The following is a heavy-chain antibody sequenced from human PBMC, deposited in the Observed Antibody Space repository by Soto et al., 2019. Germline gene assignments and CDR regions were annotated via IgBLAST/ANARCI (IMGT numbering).Heavy chain of an antibody. CDR3: AKVGDILLYYYYGMDV. J-gene: IGHJ6*02. V-gene: IGHV3-23*01. CDR1: GFTFSSYA. CDR2: ISGSGAST. D-gene: IGHD3-10*01. Sequence: GGSLRLSCAASGFTFSSYAMSWVRQAPGKGLEWVAAISGSGASTYYADSVKGRFTIPRDDSNHTLSMQMNSLRVDDTAVYYCAKVGDILLYYYYGMDVWGLGPTVP.